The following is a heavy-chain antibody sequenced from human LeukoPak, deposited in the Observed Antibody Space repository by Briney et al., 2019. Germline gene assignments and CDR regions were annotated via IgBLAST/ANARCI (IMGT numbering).Heavy chain of an antibody. V-gene: IGHV3-21*01. CDR1: GFTFSSYS. CDR3: ARVYCSGGSCYPGAFGI. CDR2: ISSSSGYI. J-gene: IGHJ3*02. Sequence: GGSLRLSCAASGFTFSSYSMNWVRQAPGKGLEWVSSISSSSGYIYYADSVKGRFTISRDNAKSSLYLQMNSLRAEDTAVYYCARVYCSGGSCYPGAFGIWGQGTMVTVSS. D-gene: IGHD2-15*01.